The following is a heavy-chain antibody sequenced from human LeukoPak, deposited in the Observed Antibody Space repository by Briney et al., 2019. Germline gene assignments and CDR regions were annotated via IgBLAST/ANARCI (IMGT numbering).Heavy chain of an antibody. CDR1: GFTFSSYA. CDR3: AKALIVGATVDYFDY. V-gene: IGHV3-23*01. D-gene: IGHD1-26*01. Sequence: AGGSLRLSCAASGFTFSSYAMSWVRQAPGKGLEWVSVISGSGGSTYYVDSVKGRFTISRDNSKNTLYLQMNSLRAEDTAVYYCAKALIVGATVDYFDYWGQGTLVTVSS. J-gene: IGHJ4*02. CDR2: ISGSGGST.